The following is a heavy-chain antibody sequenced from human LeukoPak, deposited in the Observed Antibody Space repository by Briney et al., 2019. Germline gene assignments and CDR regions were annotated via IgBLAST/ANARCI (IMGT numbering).Heavy chain of an antibody. Sequence: PSETLSLTCTVSGGSISSGSYYWSWIRQPPGKGLEWIGSIYYSGSTYYNPSLKSRVTISVDTSKNQFSLKLSSVTAADTAVYYCARQLLYSSSSDFDYWGQGTLVTVSS. CDR2: IYYSGST. J-gene: IGHJ4*02. CDR1: GGSISSGSYY. D-gene: IGHD6-6*01. V-gene: IGHV4-39*01. CDR3: ARQLLYSSSSDFDY.